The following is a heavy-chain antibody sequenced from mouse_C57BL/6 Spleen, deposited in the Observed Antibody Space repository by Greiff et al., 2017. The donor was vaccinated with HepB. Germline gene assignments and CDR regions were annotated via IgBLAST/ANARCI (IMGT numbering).Heavy chain of an antibody. CDR2: IKNKANGYTT. V-gene: IGHV7-3*01. CDR3: AGFDGYCDY. CDR1: GFTFTDYY. J-gene: IGHJ2*01. D-gene: IGHD2-3*01. Sequence: EVKLMESGGGLVQPGGSLSLSCAASGFTFTDYYMSWVRQPPGKALEWLGFIKNKANGYTTEYSASVKGRFTISRDNSQSILYLQMNALGAEDSATYYCAGFDGYCDYWGQGTTRTVSS.